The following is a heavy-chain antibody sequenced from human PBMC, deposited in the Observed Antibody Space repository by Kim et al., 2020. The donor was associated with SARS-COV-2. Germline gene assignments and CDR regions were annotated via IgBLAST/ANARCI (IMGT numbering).Heavy chain of an antibody. CDR1: GSSVSSSSYY. Sequence: SETLSLTCTVSGSSVSSSSYYWGWIRQPPGKGLEWIGSMFYSGSSYYNPSLKSRVTISVDTSKNQFSLKLSSVTAADTAVYYCARHQGYYYESSGRAFDIWGQGTMVTVSS. CDR3: ARHQGYYYESSGRAFDI. D-gene: IGHD3-22*01. J-gene: IGHJ3*02. V-gene: IGHV4-39*01. CDR2: MFYSGSS.